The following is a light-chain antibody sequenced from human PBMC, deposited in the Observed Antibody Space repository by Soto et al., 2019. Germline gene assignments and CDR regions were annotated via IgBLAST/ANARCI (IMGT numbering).Light chain of an antibody. V-gene: IGLV2-14*03. CDR3: SSYTSSSTRV. Sequence: QSVLTQPASVSGSPGQSITISCTGTSSDVGAYDYVSWYQQHPDKAPKLMIYEVSNRPSGVSNRFSGSKSVNTATLTISGLQVEDEADSYCSSYTSSSTRVFGTGTKVTV. J-gene: IGLJ1*01. CDR2: EVS. CDR1: SSDVGAYDY.